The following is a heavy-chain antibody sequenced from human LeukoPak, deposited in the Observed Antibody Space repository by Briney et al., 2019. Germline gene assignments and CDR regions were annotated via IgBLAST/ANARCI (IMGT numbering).Heavy chain of an antibody. V-gene: IGHV4-39*01. Sequence: SETLSLTCTVSGGAISSSSYYWGWVRQPPGKGLEWIGSINYSGNIYYNPSLNSRVTISVDTSKTQFSLKLSSVTAADTAVYYCARLSDYWGQGTLVTVSS. J-gene: IGHJ4*02. CDR3: ARLSDY. CDR2: INYSGNI. CDR1: GGAISSSSYY.